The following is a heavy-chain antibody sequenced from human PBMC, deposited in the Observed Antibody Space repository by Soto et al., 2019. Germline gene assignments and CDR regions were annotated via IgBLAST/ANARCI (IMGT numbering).Heavy chain of an antibody. CDR3: AREGYDFWSGYSNWFDP. D-gene: IGHD3-3*01. CDR1: GFTFSSYW. CDR2: IKQDGSEK. J-gene: IGHJ5*02. Sequence: PGGSLRLSCAASGFTFSSYWMSWVRQAPGKGLEWVANIKQDGSEKYYVDSVKGRFTISRDNAKNSLYLQMNSLRAEDTAVYYCAREGYDFWSGYSNWFDPWGQGTLVTVSS. V-gene: IGHV3-7*01.